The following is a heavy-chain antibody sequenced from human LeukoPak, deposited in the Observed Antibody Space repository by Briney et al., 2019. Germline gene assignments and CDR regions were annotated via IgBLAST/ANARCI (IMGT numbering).Heavy chain of an antibody. Sequence: GGSLRLSCAASGFTFSSYWMSWVRQAPGKGLEWVANIKQDGSEKYYVDPVKGRFTISRDNAKNSLYLQMNSLRAEDTAVYYCAREMYYYDHGAFDIWGQGTMVTVSS. CDR1: GFTFSSYW. D-gene: IGHD3-22*01. V-gene: IGHV3-7*01. CDR2: IKQDGSEK. CDR3: AREMYYYDHGAFDI. J-gene: IGHJ3*02.